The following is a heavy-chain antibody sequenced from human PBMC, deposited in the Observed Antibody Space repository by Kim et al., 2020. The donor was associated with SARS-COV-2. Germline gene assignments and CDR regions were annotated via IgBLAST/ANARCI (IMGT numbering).Heavy chain of an antibody. CDR2: INKRGNT. D-gene: IGHD1-1*01. Sequence: SETLSHTCTVSGGSLSDYYWSWIRQPPGKGLEWIGTINKRGNTNYNPSPGIQATIPVSPSKTQSSLKLNSVTAPDRPLYFFAGTPKTGHMTPWATGSMVT. CDR3: AGTPKTGHMTP. CDR1: GGSLSDYY. V-gene: IGHV4-4*09. J-gene: IGHJ5*02.